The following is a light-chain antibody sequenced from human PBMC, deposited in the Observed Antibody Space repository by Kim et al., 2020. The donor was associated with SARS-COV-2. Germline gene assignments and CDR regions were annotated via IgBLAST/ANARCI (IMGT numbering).Light chain of an antibody. CDR3: QTWGTGIRV. Sequence: APAKLTCTMHSGHSSVANAWHQQQPEKGARYLMKVNSDGSHSKGDRLPDRFSRSSSGAERYLTISSLQSEDEADYYCQTWGTGIRVFGGGTQLTVL. CDR1: SGHSSVA. CDR2: VNSDGSH. J-gene: IGLJ3*02. V-gene: IGLV4-69*01.